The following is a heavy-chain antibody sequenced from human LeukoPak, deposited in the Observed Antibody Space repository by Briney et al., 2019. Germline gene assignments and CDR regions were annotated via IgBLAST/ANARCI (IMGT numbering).Heavy chain of an antibody. CDR3: ARVGYSSSSMDY. J-gene: IGHJ4*02. V-gene: IGHV3-7*01. D-gene: IGHD6-6*01. Sequence: GGSLRLSCAASGFTFSDYWMSWVRQAPGKGREWLANIKQDISENYYVDSVKGPFTISRDNARNSLYLQMNYLRAEDTAVYYCARVGYSSSSMDYWGQGTLVTVSS. CDR2: IKQDISEN. CDR1: GFTFSDYW.